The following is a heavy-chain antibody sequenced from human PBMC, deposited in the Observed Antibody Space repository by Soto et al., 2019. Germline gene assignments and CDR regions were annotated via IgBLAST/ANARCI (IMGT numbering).Heavy chain of an antibody. CDR2: IYYSGST. CDR3: ARVTGYSYGYFDY. CDR1: GGSIGRGAYY. D-gene: IGHD5-18*01. Sequence: PSETLSLTCTVSGGSIGRGAYYWSWIRQPPGEGLEWIGYIYYSGSTYYSPSLKSRVTISIDTSKNQFSLKLSSVTAADTAVYYCARVTGYSYGYFDYWGQGTLVTVSS. J-gene: IGHJ4*02. V-gene: IGHV4-30-4*01.